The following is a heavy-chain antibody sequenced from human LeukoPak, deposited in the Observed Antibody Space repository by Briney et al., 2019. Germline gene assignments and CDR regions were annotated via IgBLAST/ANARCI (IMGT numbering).Heavy chain of an antibody. Sequence: GGSLRLSCAASGFTFSSYSMNWVRQAPGKGLEWVSSISSSSSYIYYADSVKGRFTISRDNAKNSLYLQMNSLRAEDTAVYYCARYCSSTSCYPDYWGQGTLVTVSS. J-gene: IGHJ4*02. CDR1: GFTFSSYS. D-gene: IGHD2-2*01. CDR2: ISSSSSYI. CDR3: ARYCSSTSCYPDY. V-gene: IGHV3-21*01.